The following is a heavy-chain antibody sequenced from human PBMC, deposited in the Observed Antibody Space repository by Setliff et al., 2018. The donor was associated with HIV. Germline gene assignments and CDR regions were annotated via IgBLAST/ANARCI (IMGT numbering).Heavy chain of an antibody. CDR2: MHPNSGAT. V-gene: IGHV1-2*02. D-gene: IGHD3-3*01. CDR1: GYTFTASY. J-gene: IGHJ6*03. CDR3: ARQFLDWSNDYYSRYYMDV. Sequence: ASVKVSCKTSGYTFTASYLHWVRQAPGQGLQWMGWMHPNSGATKYAQKFRDRVTLTGDTSISTASMELSSLKSDDTATYYCARQFLDWSNDYYSRYYMDVWGKGTTVTVSS.